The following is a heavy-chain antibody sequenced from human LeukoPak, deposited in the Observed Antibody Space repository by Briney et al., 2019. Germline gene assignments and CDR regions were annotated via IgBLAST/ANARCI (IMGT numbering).Heavy chain of an antibody. CDR1: GYSISSSYY. CDR2: IYYSGST. Sequence: SETLSLTCTVSGYSISSSYYWGWIRQPPGKGLEWIGSIYYSGSTYYNPSLKSRVTISVDTSKNQFSLKLSSVTAADTAVYYCAREDYGSDDYYYYYMDVWGKGTTVTVSS. V-gene: IGHV4-38-2*02. CDR3: AREDYGSDDYYYYYMDV. D-gene: IGHD3-10*01. J-gene: IGHJ6*03.